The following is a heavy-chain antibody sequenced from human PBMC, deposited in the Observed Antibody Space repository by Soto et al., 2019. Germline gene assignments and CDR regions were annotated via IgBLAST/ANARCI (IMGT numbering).Heavy chain of an antibody. CDR2: INPNSGGT. V-gene: IGHV1-2*02. CDR1: GYTFTGYY. Sequence: ASVKVSCKASGYTFTGYYMHWVRQAPGQGLEWMGWINPNSGGTNYAQKFQGRVTMTRDTSISTAYMELSRLRSDVTAVYYCARDKVVPPATSYYYYGMDVRGQGTTAAVSS. J-gene: IGHJ6*02. D-gene: IGHD2-2*01. CDR3: ARDKVVPPATSYYYYGMDV.